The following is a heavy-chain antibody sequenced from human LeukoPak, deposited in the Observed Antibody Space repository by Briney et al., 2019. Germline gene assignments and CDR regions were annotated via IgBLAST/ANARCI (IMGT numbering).Heavy chain of an antibody. Sequence: SETLSLTCTVSNGSVRSYYWSWVRQSPGKGLEWIGYIYYSGSTNYNPSLKSRVTISVDTSKNQFSLKLSSVTAADTAVYYCAGNYDFWSGYYKLDYWGQGTLVTVSS. CDR1: NGSVRSYY. V-gene: IGHV4-59*08. D-gene: IGHD3-3*01. CDR2: IYYSGST. J-gene: IGHJ4*02. CDR3: AGNYDFWSGYYKLDY.